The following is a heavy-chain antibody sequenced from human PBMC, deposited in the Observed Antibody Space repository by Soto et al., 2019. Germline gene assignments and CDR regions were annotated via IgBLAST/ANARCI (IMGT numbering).Heavy chain of an antibody. CDR1: GYTFTSYA. J-gene: IGHJ3*02. CDR3: ARDSTDFWSATGAFDI. Sequence: ASVKVSCKASGYTFTSYAMHWVRQATGQRLEWMGWINAGNGNTKYSQKFQGRVTITRDTSASTAYMELSSLRSEDTAVYYCARDSTDFWSATGAFDIWGQGTMVTVSS. D-gene: IGHD3-3*01. CDR2: INAGNGNT. V-gene: IGHV1-3*01.